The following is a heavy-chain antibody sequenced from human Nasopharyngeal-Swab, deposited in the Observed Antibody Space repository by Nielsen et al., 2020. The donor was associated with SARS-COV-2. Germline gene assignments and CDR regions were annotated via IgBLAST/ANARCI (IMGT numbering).Heavy chain of an antibody. J-gene: IGHJ4*02. D-gene: IGHD6-19*01. CDR1: GFTFDDYA. V-gene: IGHV3-9*01. Sequence: SLKISCAASGFTFDDYAMHWVRQAPGKGLEWVSGISWNSGSIGYADSVKGRFTISRDNAKTSLYLQMNSLRAEDTALYYCAKDMEEQWLGALDYWGQETLVTVSS. CDR3: AKDMEEQWLGALDY. CDR2: ISWNSGSI.